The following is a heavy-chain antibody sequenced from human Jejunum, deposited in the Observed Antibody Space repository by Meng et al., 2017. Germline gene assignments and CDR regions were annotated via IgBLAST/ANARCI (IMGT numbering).Heavy chain of an antibody. CDR2: IRSYGSST. CDR1: GFTFISKL. V-gene: IGHV3-74*01. J-gene: IGHJ4*02. CDR3: AQTDYFHY. Sequence: EVQLVESGGGLVQPGGSLRLSCAASGFTFISKLMHWVRQAPGKGPVWVSRIRSYGSSTGYADSVKGRFTISRDNAKNTLYLKMNSLRAEDTAVYYCAQTDYFHYWGQGTLVTVSS.